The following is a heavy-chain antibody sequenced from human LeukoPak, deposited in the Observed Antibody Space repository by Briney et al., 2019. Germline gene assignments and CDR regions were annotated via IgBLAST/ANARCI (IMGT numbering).Heavy chain of an antibody. CDR3: ARDQRTALLGY. CDR2: IHYSGST. CDR1: GGSISSYY. D-gene: IGHD5-18*01. V-gene: IGHV4-59*01. J-gene: IGHJ4*02. Sequence: PSETLSLTCTVSGGSISSYYWSWIRQPPGKGLEWIGYIHYSGSTNYNPSLKSRVTISVDTSKNQFSLKLSSVTAADTAVYYCARDQRTALLGYWGQGTLVTVSS.